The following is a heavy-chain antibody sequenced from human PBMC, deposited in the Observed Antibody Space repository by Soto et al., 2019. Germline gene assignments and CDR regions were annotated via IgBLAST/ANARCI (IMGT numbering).Heavy chain of an antibody. D-gene: IGHD3-10*01. J-gene: IGHJ5*02. V-gene: IGHV4-59*01. CDR1: GGSINNYY. CDR3: ATGRFSALVRGVLIFDH. Sequence: SETLSLTCTVSGGSINNYYWNWIRQPPGKGLEWIGSIHYSGSTNYKPSLKSRVTISVDTSKNQFSLKLNSVTAADTAVYYCATGRFSALVRGVLIFDHWGHGTLGT. CDR2: IHYSGST.